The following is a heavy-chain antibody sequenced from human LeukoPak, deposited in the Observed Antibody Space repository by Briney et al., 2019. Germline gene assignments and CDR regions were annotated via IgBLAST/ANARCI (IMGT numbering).Heavy chain of an antibody. V-gene: IGHV1-2*02. CDR1: GYTFTGYY. J-gene: IGHJ4*02. CDR2: INPNSGGT. CDR3: ARQQGLQNLNFDY. Sequence: ASVKVSCKASGYTFTGYYMHWVRQAPGQGLEWMGWINPNSGGTNYAQKFQGRVTMTRDTSISTAYMELTSLSPEDTAVYYCARQQGLQNLNFDYWGQGALVTVSS. D-gene: IGHD4-11*01.